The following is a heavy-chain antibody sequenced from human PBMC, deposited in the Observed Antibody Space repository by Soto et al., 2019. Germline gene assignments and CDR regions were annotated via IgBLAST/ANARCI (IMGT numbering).Heavy chain of an antibody. Sequence: QVQLVQSGAAVEKPGASVKVSCETSGYIFSKYGITWIRQAPGQGLERMGWISPQTGITNYAQRFQGRITISADTSTSTAYMELRSLRSDDTAVYDCARVDILNGYYYFDYWGQGSLVTVSS. CDR2: ISPQTGIT. D-gene: IGHD3-9*01. CDR1: GYIFSKYG. J-gene: IGHJ4*02. CDR3: ARVDILNGYYYFDY. V-gene: IGHV1-18*01.